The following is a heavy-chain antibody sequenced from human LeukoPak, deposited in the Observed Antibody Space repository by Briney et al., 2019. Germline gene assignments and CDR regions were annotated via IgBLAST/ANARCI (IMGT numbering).Heavy chain of an antibody. V-gene: IGHV4-34*01. Sequence: SETLSLTCGVYGGSFSGYYWSWIRQLPGKGLEWIGEINQSGSTNYNPSLKSRINISVGMSKNQFSLKVSSVTAADTAVYYCARGSLVPPYYYFDSWGQGTLVTVSS. CDR1: GGSFSGYY. CDR3: ARGSLVPPYYYFDS. D-gene: IGHD6-6*01. CDR2: INQSGST. J-gene: IGHJ4*02.